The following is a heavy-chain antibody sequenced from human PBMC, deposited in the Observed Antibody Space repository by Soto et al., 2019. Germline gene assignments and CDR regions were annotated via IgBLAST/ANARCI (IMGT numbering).Heavy chain of an antibody. J-gene: IGHJ6*02. D-gene: IGHD2-21*02. CDR2: ISVDGGDT. Sequence: PGGSLRLSCAASGFTLSDYWMHWVRQVPGKGLLWVSRISVDGGDTTYADSVKGRFTISRDNAKNTLYLQMDTLRAEDTAVYYCARDRRTGDWGYYYYGMDVWGQGTTVTVSS. CDR1: GFTLSDYW. CDR3: ARDRRTGDWGYYYYGMDV. V-gene: IGHV3-74*01.